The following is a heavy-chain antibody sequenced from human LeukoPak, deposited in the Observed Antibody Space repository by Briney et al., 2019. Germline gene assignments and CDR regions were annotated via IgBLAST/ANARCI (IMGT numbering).Heavy chain of an antibody. V-gene: IGHV4-59*01. CDR3: AREDAAMVTR. J-gene: IGHJ4*02. CDR2: IYYSGCT. D-gene: IGHD5-18*01. CDR1: GGSISSYY. Sequence: SETLSLTCTVSGGSISSYYWSWIRQPPGKGLEWIGYIYYSGCTNYNPSLKSRVTISVDTSKNQFSLKLSSVTAADTAVYYCAREDAAMVTRWGQGTLVTVSS.